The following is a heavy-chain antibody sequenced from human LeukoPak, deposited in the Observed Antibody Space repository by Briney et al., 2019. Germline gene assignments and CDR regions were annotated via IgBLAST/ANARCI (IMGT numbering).Heavy chain of an antibody. J-gene: IGHJ4*02. D-gene: IGHD3-10*01. Sequence: QPGGSLRLSCAASGFTFSNYAMSWVRQAPGKGLEWVSAISGSGGSTYYADSVKGRFTISRDNAKNTLYLQMNSLRAEDTAVYYCARDRLWFGELKGPLDYWGQGTLVTVSS. CDR3: ARDRLWFGELKGPLDY. CDR2: ISGSGGST. CDR1: GFTFSNYA. V-gene: IGHV3-23*01.